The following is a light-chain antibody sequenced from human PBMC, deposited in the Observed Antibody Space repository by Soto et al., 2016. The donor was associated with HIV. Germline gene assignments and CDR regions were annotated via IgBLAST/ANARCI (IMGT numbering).Light chain of an antibody. Sequence: DIQMTQSPSTLSASVGDSVNITCRASQSISTWLAWYQHKLGKAPKLLIYKASSLESGVPSRFNGSGSGTEFTLTISSLQPDDFATYYCQQYDTYSYTFGQGTKLEI. V-gene: IGKV1-5*03. CDR1: QSISTW. CDR2: KAS. J-gene: IGKJ2*01. CDR3: QQYDTYSYT.